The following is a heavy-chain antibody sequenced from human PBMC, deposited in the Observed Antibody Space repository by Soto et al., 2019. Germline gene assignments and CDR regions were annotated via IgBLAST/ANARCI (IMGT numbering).Heavy chain of an antibody. Sequence: QVQLVESGGGVVQPGRSLRLSYAASGFTFSSYAMHWVRQAPGKGLEWVAVISYDGSNKYYADSVKGRFTISRDNSKNTLYLQMNSLRAEDTAVYYCARGPTGFDYWGQGTLVTVSS. CDR3: ARGPTGFDY. J-gene: IGHJ4*02. V-gene: IGHV3-30-3*01. CDR1: GFTFSSYA. CDR2: ISYDGSNK.